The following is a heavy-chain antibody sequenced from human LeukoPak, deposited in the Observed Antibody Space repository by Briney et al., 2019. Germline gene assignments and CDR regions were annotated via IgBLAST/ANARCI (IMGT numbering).Heavy chain of an antibody. CDR2: MNPGNGDT. D-gene: IGHD3-9*01. V-gene: IGHV1-8*01. CDR3: ARGRGDYNTDWFPVSGY. J-gene: IGHJ4*02. Sequence: ASVKVSCKASGYTFTTHDLTWVRQATGQGLEWMGWMNPGNGDTAYAQKFQGRVTMTRDTSMSTAYMELNNLGSEDTAIYYCARGRGDYNTDWFPVSGYWGQGTPVTVSS. CDR1: GYTFTTHD.